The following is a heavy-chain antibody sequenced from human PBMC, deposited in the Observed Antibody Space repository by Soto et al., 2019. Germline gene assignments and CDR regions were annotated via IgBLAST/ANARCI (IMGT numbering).Heavy chain of an antibody. CDR2: ISYDGSNK. J-gene: IGHJ6*02. CDR1: GFTFSSYG. CDR3: VKDGSSGWPYFYDMDV. D-gene: IGHD6-19*01. Sequence: HPGGSLRLSCAASGFTFSSYGMHWVRQAPGKGLEWVAVISYDGSNKYYADSVKGRLTISRDNSKNTLYLQMSSLRAEDTAVYYCVKDGSSGWPYFYDMDVWGQGTTVTVSS. V-gene: IGHV3-30*18.